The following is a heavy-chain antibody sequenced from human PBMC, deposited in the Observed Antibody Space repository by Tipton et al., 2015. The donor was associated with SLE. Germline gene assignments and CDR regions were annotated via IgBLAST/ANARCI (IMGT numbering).Heavy chain of an antibody. V-gene: IGHV4-59*01. CDR2: IYYSGST. D-gene: IGHD1-26*01. J-gene: IGHJ4*02. Sequence: TLSLTCTVSGGPISSYYWSWIRQPPGKGLGWIGYIYYSGSTNYNPSLKSRVTISVDTSKNQFSLKLSSVTAADTAVYYCARAEWELLTGFDYWGQGTLVTVSS. CDR1: GGPISSYY. CDR3: ARAEWELLTGFDY.